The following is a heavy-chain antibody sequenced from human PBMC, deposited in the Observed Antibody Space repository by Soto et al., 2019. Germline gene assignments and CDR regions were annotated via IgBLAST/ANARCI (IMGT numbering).Heavy chain of an antibody. CDR2: ISYDGSNK. CDR1: GFTFSSYG. V-gene: IGHV3-30*18. CDR3: AKDKGIVGATPHY. Sequence: QVQLVESGGGVVQPGRSLRLSCGASGFTFSSYGMHWVRQAPGKGLEWVAVISYDGSNKYYADSVKGRFTISRDNSKNTLYLQMNSLRAEDTAVYYCAKDKGIVGATPHYWGQGTLVTVSS. D-gene: IGHD1-26*01. J-gene: IGHJ4*02.